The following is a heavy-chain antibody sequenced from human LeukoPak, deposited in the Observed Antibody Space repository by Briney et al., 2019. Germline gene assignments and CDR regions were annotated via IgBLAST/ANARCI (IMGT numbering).Heavy chain of an antibody. CDR3: ARDRSSENYRHFDY. CDR2: IYYSGST. D-gene: IGHD1-7*01. CDR1: GDSISSYY. V-gene: IGHV4-59*01. J-gene: IGHJ4*02. Sequence: PSETLSLTCTVSGDSISSYYWNWIRQPPGKGLEWIGYIYYSGSTNYNPSLKSRVTISVDTSKNQFSLKLRSVTAADTAVYYCARDRSSENYRHFDYWGQGTLVTVSS.